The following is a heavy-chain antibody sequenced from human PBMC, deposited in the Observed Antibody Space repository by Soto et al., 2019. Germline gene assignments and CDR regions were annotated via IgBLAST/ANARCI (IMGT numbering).Heavy chain of an antibody. CDR2: IYYSGST. CDR1: GGSISTYY. V-gene: IGHV4-59*01. Sequence: QVQLQESGPGLVKPSETLSLTCTVSGGSISTYYWSWIRQSPGKGLEWIGYIYYSGSTNYNPSLKSRVTMSVDTSNNQFSLEVSSVTSADTAVYFCARGTTFDSWGQGTMVTVSS. J-gene: IGHJ3*02. CDR3: ARGTTFDS.